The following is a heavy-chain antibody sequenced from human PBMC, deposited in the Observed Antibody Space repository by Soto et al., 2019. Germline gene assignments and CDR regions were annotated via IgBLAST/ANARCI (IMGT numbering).Heavy chain of an antibody. Sequence: GASVKVSCKASGYTFTSYGISWVRQAPGQGLEWMGWISAYNGNTNYAQKLQGRVTMTTDTSTSTAYMELRSLRSDDTAVYYCARDPYCSSTSCYGDAFDIWGQGTMVTVS. CDR1: GYTFTSYG. D-gene: IGHD2-2*01. J-gene: IGHJ3*02. CDR3: ARDPYCSSTSCYGDAFDI. CDR2: ISAYNGNT. V-gene: IGHV1-18*01.